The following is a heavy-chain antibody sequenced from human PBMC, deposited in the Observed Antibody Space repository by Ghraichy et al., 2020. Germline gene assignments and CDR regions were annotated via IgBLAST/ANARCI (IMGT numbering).Heavy chain of an antibody. D-gene: IGHD3-22*01. CDR2: IGDSAGST. CDR3: AKGLTYYSDTSGYYSDY. J-gene: IGHJ4*02. V-gene: IGHV3-23*01. Sequence: GGSLRLSCAASGFTFSNYAMSWVRQAPGKGLEWVSGIGDSAGSTYYADSVKGRFTISRDNSKNILYLQMNSLRAGDTAIYYCAKGLTYYSDTSGYYSDYWGQGTLVTVSS. CDR1: GFTFSNYA.